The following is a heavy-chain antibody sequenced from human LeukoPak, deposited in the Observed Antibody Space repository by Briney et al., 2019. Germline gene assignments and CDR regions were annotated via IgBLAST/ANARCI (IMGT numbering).Heavy chain of an antibody. CDR3: ARAPHFDWLLSVYFYMDV. CDR1: GFTFSSYW. CDR2: IKPDGSEK. Sequence: GGSLRLSCAASGFTFSSYWMSWVRQSPGKGLEWVANIKPDGSEKYFMDSVKGRFTISRDNAKNALYLEMNSLRAEDTAVYYCARAPHFDWLLSVYFYMDVWGKGTTVTVSS. D-gene: IGHD3-9*01. J-gene: IGHJ6*03. V-gene: IGHV3-7*01.